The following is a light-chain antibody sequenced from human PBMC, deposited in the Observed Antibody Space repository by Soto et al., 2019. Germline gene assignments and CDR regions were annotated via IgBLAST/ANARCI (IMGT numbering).Light chain of an antibody. CDR3: QQYGEPPPYG. J-gene: IGKJ2*03. V-gene: IGKV3-20*01. CDR2: GAS. CDR1: QSVSRSS. Sequence: EIVLTQSPGTLSLSPGERATLSCRASQSVSRSSLAWYQQKPGQTPRLRIYGASTRVAGIPDRFSGGGSATDFILTISRLEPEDSAVYYCQQYGEPPPYGFGQGTKLEIK.